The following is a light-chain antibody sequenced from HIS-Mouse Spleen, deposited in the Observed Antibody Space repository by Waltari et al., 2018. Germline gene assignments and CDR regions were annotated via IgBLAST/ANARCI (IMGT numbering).Light chain of an antibody. CDR1: ALQKKF. CDR3: YSTDSSGNHRV. V-gene: IGLV3-10*01. J-gene: IGLJ2*01. Sequence: SYELPQPPPVSVPPGQTARITCPGDALQKKFPHWYQQKSGQAPVLVIYEDSKRPSGIPERFSGSSSGTMATLTISGAQVEDEADYYCYSTDSSGNHRVFGGGTKLTVL. CDR2: EDS.